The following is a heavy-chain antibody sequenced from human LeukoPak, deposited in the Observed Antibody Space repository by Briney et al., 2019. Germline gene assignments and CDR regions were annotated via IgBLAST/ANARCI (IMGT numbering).Heavy chain of an antibody. CDR1: GYTFTSYA. V-gene: IGHV1-3*01. CDR3: ARALWFGELYFDY. J-gene: IGHJ4*02. CDR2: INAGNGNT. D-gene: IGHD3-10*01. Sequence: ASVKVSCKASGYTFTSYATHWVRQAPGQRLEWMGWINAGNGNTKYSQKFQGRVTITRDTSASTAYMELSSLRSEDTAVYYCARALWFGELYFDYWGQGTLVTVSS.